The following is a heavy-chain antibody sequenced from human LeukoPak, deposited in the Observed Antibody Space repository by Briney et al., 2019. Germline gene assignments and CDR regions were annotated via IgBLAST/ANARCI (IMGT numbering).Heavy chain of an antibody. Sequence: PSQTLSLTCTASGASISSGGFLWHWIRQLPGMDLEWIGNIYYTGNAGYNPSLKSRVTISGDTSMNQFSLKLTSVTAADTAVYYCAREKACSTTSCYAFDIWGQGTLVTVSS. V-gene: IGHV4-31*03. CDR3: AREKACSTTSCYAFDI. J-gene: IGHJ3*02. D-gene: IGHD2-2*01. CDR1: GASISSGGFL. CDR2: IYYTGNA.